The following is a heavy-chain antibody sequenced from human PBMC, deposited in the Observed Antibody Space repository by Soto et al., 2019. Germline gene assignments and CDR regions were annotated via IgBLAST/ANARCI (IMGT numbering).Heavy chain of an antibody. Sequence: GGSLRLSCAASGFTFDDYAMHWVRQAPGKGLEWVSGISWNSGTIAYADSVKGRFTISRDNAKNSLYLQMNSLKAEDTALYYCAKDPGKLATTRTTFDYWGQATLVTVSS. D-gene: IGHD1-7*01. CDR1: GFTFDDYA. CDR3: AKDPGKLATTRTTFDY. CDR2: ISWNSGTI. V-gene: IGHV3-9*01. J-gene: IGHJ4*02.